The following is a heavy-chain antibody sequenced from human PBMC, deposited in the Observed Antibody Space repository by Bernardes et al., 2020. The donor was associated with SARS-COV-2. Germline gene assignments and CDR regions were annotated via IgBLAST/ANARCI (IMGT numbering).Heavy chain of an antibody. D-gene: IGHD2-15*01. V-gene: IGHV1-2*02. CDR3: ARDLDGGNREYDGIDV. CDR1: GYTFTGYY. Sequence: ASVKVSCKASGYTFTGYYMHWVRQAPGQGLEWMGWINPNSGGTNHAQKFQGRVTMTRDTSISTAYMELSRLRSDDTAVYYCARDLDGGNREYDGIDVWSEGAKVNVSS. J-gene: IGHJ6*04. CDR2: INPNSGGT.